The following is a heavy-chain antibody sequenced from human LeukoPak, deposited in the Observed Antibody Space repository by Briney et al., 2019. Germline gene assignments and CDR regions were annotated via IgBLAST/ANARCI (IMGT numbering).Heavy chain of an antibody. J-gene: IGHJ3*02. CDR1: GFTFNDYY. D-gene: IGHD3-3*01. V-gene: IGHV3-11*04. CDR3: ARRFWSGWSAFDI. CDR2: ISSSGDSI. Sequence: GGSLRLSCAASGFTFNDYYMNWVRQAPGKGLEWLSSISSSGDSIYYAESVKGRLTVSRDSAKKSLDLQMNSLRAEDTAVYYCARRFWSGWSAFDIWGQGTMVTVSS.